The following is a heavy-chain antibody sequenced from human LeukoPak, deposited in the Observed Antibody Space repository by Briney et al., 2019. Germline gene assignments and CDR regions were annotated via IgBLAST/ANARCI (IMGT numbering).Heavy chain of an antibody. D-gene: IGHD3-22*01. CDR3: AREPDYFDRTGYLSY. CDR1: GYSFTKYF. V-gene: IGHV1-46*04. J-gene: IGHJ4*02. CDR2: INPSAGTT. Sequence: ASVKVSCKTSGYSFTKYFIHWVRQAPGQGPEWMGIINPSAGTTTYAQKLQGRVTMTRDTSTATVYMDLSSLRSEDTAVYYCAREPDYFDRTGYLSYWGQGTPVTVSS.